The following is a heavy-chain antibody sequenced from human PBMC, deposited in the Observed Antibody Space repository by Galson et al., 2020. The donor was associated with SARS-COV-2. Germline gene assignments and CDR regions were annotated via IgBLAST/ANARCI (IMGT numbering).Heavy chain of an antibody. V-gene: IGHV4-31*03. D-gene: IGHD1-26*01. CDR2: IYYSGST. CDR3: ARAEEWELLGDYFDY. J-gene: IGHJ4*02. Sequence: ETSETLSLTCTVSGGSISSGGYYWSWIRQYPGMGLEWIGYIYYSGSTYYNPSLKSRVTISVDTSKNQFSLKLSSVTAADTAVYYCARAEEWELLGDYFDYWGQGTLVTVSS. CDR1: GGSISSGGYY.